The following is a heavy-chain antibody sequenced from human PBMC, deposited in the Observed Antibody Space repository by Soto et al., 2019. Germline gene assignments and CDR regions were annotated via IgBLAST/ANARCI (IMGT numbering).Heavy chain of an antibody. CDR1: GFSLSNARMG. Sequence: QVTLKESGPVLVKPTETLTLTCTVSGFSLSNARMGVSWIRQPPGKALEWLAHIFSNDEKSYSTSLKSRLTISKDTSKSQVVLTMTNMDPVDTATYYCARLSSYYYDKPHIDYWGQGTLVTVSS. V-gene: IGHV2-26*01. D-gene: IGHD3-22*01. CDR2: IFSNDEK. CDR3: ARLSSYYYDKPHIDY. J-gene: IGHJ4*02.